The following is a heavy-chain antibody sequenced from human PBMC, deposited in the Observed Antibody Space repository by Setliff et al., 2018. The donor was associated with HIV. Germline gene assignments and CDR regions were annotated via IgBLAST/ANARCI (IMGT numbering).Heavy chain of an antibody. J-gene: IGHJ4*02. V-gene: IGHV4-59*08. D-gene: IGHD3-10*01. CDR1: GGSISSHY. CDR3: ARLRVEASMVYYFEY. Sequence: PSETLSLTCTVSGGSISSHYWSWIRQPPGKGLEWIAYIYYSGTTSYNPSLKSRVTISVHTSKNQFSLNLSSVTAADTAVYYCARLRVEASMVYYFEYWGQGTLVTVSS. CDR2: IYYSGTT.